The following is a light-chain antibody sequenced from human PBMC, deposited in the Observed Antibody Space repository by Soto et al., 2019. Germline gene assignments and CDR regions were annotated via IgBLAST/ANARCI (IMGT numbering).Light chain of an antibody. V-gene: IGLV4-69*01. J-gene: IGLJ2*01. CDR3: QTWGNGIVV. CDR1: SGHSSYT. CDR2: LNSDGSH. Sequence: QLVLTQSPSASASLGASVKLTCTLSSGHSSYTIAWHQQQPEKGPRYLMNLNSDGSHNKGDGIPDRFSGSTSGAERYLTISSLQSEDEADYYCQTWGNGIVVFGGGTKLTVL.